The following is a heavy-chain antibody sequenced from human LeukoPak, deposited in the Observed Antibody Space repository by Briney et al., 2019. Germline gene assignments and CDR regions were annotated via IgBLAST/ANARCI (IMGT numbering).Heavy chain of an antibody. D-gene: IGHD2-15*01. J-gene: IGHJ4*02. V-gene: IGHV1-18*01. Sequence: ASVKLSCKASGYTFTSYGISWVRQAPGQGLEWMGWISAYNGNTNYAQKLQGRVTMTTDTSTSTAYMELSRLRSDDTAVYYCARETLGYCSGGSCYSGGMDYWGQGTLVTVSS. CDR2: ISAYNGNT. CDR3: ARETLGYCSGGSCYSGGMDY. CDR1: GYTFTSYG.